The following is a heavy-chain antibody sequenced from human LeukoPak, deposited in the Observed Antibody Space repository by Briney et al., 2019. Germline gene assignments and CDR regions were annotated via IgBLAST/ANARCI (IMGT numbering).Heavy chain of an antibody. J-gene: IGHJ3*02. Sequence: SETLSLTCTVYRGSFCGYYWSWIRQPPGKGLEWIGEINHSGSTNYNPSLKSRVTISVDTSKNQFSLKLSSVTAADTAVYYCARHPRVEVADPGAPHIWGQGTMVTVSS. CDR1: RGSFCGYY. CDR2: INHSGST. V-gene: IGHV4-34*01. D-gene: IGHD6-19*01. CDR3: ARHPRVEVADPGAPHI.